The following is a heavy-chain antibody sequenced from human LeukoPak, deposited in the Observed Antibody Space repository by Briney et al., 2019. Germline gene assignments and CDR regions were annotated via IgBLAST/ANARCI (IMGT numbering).Heavy chain of an antibody. J-gene: IGHJ5*02. D-gene: IGHD3-10*02. CDR3: ANSRNPLPYVS. V-gene: IGHV4-59*01. Sequence: SETLSLTCNVSGGSISSYYLSWIRQPPGKGLEWIGYISYSANTNYNPSLKSRLTISVDTSKNQFSLNLSSVTAADTAVYYCANSRNPLPYVSWGQGTLVTVSS. CDR2: ISYSANT. CDR1: GGSISSYY.